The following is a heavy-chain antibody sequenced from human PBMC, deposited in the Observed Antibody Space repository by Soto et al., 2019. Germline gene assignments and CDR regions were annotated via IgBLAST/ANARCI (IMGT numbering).Heavy chain of an antibody. CDR3: AKVRSGDRYYFDY. D-gene: IGHD4-17*01. Sequence: EVQLLESGGGLVQPGGSLRLSCAASGFTFSNYAMSWVRQAPGKGLQWVSAVSGSGGSTYYADSVRGRFTISRDSSKNTLYLHMNSLRAEDTAVYYCAKVRSGDRYYFDYWGQGTLVTVSS. CDR1: GFTFSNYA. J-gene: IGHJ4*02. V-gene: IGHV3-23*01. CDR2: VSGSGGST.